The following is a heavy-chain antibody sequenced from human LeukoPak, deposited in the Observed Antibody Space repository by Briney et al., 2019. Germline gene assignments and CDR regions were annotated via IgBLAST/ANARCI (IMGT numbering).Heavy chain of an antibody. D-gene: IGHD2-15*01. V-gene: IGHV5-51*01. J-gene: IGHJ4*02. CDR1: GYSFTNYW. CDR3: ARSGRLGYCSGGSCFRWDY. Sequence: GESLRISCKVSGYSFTNYWIGWVRQMPGKGLEWMGIIYPDDSDTKYSPSFQGQVTISADKSISTAYLQWSSLKASDTAMYYCARSGRLGYCSGGSCFRWDYWGQGTLVTVSS. CDR2: IYPDDSDT.